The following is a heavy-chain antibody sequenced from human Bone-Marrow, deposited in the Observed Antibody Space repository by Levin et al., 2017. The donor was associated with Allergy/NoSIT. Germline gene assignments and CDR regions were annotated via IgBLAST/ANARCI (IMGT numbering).Heavy chain of an antibody. V-gene: IGHV3-9*01. J-gene: IGHJ6*02. CDR3: AKDIEPSGGWFSSDWHAGDYYAMDV. CDR2: INYNGYGR. D-gene: IGHD6-25*01. CDR1: GFTFENYA. Sequence: QTGGSLRLSCAASGFTFENYAMHWVRQAPGKGLEWVSSINYNGYGRVYADSVKGRFTISRDNAKKSLDLQMTSLRAEDTALYYCAKDIEPSGGWFSSDWHAGDYYAMDVWGQGTTVTVSS.